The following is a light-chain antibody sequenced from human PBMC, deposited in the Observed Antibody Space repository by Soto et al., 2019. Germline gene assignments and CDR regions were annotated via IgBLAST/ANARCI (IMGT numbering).Light chain of an antibody. CDR1: QDINNF. V-gene: IGKV1-33*01. Sequence: DIQMTQSPSSLSASVGDSVTFTCEASQDINNFLNWYRQKPGKAPNLLIYDASTLAPGVPPRFSGSGSETDFTFTISSLQPEDIATYFCQQYDELPLTFGGGTKVEIK. J-gene: IGKJ4*01. CDR3: QQYDELPLT. CDR2: DAS.